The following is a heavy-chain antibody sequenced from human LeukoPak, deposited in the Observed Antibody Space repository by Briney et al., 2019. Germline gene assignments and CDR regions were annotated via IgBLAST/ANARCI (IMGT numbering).Heavy chain of an antibody. CDR2: INPSTGDT. J-gene: IGHJ4*02. D-gene: IGHD6-13*01. V-gene: IGHV1-2*02. CDR3: ARDRGSSWYFDY. CDR1: GGTFSSYA. Sequence: ASVKVSCKASGGTFSSYAIHWVRQAPGQGLEWMGWINPSTGDTNYAQKFQGRVAMTRDTSITTAYMEMTRLTSDDTAVYYCARDRGSSWYFDYWGQGTLVTVSS.